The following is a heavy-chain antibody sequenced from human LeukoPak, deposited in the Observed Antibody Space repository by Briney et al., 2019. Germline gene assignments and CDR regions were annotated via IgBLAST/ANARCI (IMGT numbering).Heavy chain of an antibody. CDR3: ARDQRLYDYWSGLIDI. Sequence: GGSLRLSCAASGFTVRNNYMSWVRQAPGKGLEWVSSMSRNSKYIYYADSVTGRFTISRDNAKNSLYLQMNSLRAEDTAVYYCARDQRLYDYWSGLIDIWGQGTMVTVSS. CDR2: MSRNSKYI. CDR1: GFTVRNNY. J-gene: IGHJ3*02. D-gene: IGHD3/OR15-3a*01. V-gene: IGHV3-21*01.